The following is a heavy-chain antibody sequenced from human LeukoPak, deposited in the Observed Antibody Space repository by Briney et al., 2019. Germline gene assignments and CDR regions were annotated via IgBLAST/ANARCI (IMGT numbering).Heavy chain of an antibody. CDR1: GGSISSGGYY. CDR3: ARGPYSSGWYGGYYYGMDV. J-gene: IGHJ6*02. Sequence: SQTLSLTCTVSGGSISSGGYYWSWIRQHPGKGLEWIGYIYYSGSTYYNPSLKSRVTISVDTSKNQFSLKLSSVTAADTAVYYCARGPYSSGWYGGYYYGMDVWGQGTTVTVSS. CDR2: IYYSGST. V-gene: IGHV4-31*03. D-gene: IGHD6-19*01.